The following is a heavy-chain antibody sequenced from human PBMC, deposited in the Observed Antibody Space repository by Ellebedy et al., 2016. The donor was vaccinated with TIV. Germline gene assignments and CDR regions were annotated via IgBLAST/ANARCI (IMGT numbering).Heavy chain of an antibody. CDR3: ASEKLRAERFFDY. D-gene: IGHD3-10*01. CDR2: IILMYHSE. CDR1: GGTFSSYS. Sequence: ASVKVSCKASGGTFSSYSISWVRQAPGQGLEWLGDIILMYHSEHYAQKFQGRVTINADDSTRTVYMELNSLTSDDTAIYYCASEKLRAERFFDYWGQGTPVTVSS. J-gene: IGHJ4*02. V-gene: IGHV1-69*13.